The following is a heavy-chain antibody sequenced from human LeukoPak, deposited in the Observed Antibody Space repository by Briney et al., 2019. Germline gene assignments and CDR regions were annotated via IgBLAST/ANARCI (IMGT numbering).Heavy chain of an antibody. CDR1: GFTFSTYA. D-gene: IGHD3-10*01. CDR3: ARGGYYGSGSYYNWGPLCDY. CDR2: ISYDDGSNK. J-gene: IGHJ4*02. V-gene: IGHV3-30*04. Sequence: GGSLRLSCAASGFTFSTYALHWVRQAPGKGLEWVAVISYDDGSNKYYADSVKGRFTISRDNSKNTLYLQMNSLRAEDTAVYYCARGGYYGSGSYYNWGPLCDYWGQGTLVTVSS.